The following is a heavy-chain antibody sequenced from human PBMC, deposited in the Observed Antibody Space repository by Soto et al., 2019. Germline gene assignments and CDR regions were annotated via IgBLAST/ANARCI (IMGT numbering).Heavy chain of an antibody. CDR1: GFTFSSYA. V-gene: IGHV3-23*01. D-gene: IGHD4-17*01. CDR2: ISGSGGNT. Sequence: GGSLRLSCAASGFTFSSYAMSWVRQAPGKGLEWVSAISGSGGNTYYADSVKGRFTISRDNSRNRLYLQMNSLRAEDTAVYFCAKVRSLMATVIPDIDYWSQGSLVTVS. CDR3: AKVRSLMATVIPDIDY. J-gene: IGHJ4*02.